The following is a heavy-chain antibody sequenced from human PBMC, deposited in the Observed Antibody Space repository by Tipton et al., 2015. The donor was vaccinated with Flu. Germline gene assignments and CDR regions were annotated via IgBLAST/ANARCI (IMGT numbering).Heavy chain of an antibody. J-gene: IGHJ4*02. CDR1: GGSISSSSYY. D-gene: IGHD2-15*01. Sequence: TLSLTCTVSGGSISSSSYYWGWIRQPPGKGLEWIGSIYYSGSTYYNPSLKSRVTISVDTSKNQFSLKLSSVTAADTAVYYCARGVVVAAPLYYWGQGTLVTVSP. CDR2: IYYSGST. V-gene: IGHV4-39*07. CDR3: ARGVVVAAPLYY.